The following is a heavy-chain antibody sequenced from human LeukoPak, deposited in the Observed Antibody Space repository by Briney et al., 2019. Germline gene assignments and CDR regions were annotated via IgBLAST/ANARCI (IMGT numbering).Heavy chain of an antibody. V-gene: IGHV1-18*04. J-gene: IGHJ4*02. CDR3: ARTCSSFSCYFIY. CDR1: GYTFTSHG. Sequence: AASVKVSCKASGYTFTSHGFTWLRQAPGQGLEWMGWISTYNGNTNYAQRFQGRVTMTTDTSMSTAYMELRSLRSDDTAMYYCARTCSSFSCYFIYWGQGTLVTVSA. CDR2: ISTYNGNT. D-gene: IGHD2-2*01.